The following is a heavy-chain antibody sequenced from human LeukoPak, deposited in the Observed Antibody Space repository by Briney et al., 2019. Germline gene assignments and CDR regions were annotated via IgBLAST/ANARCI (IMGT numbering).Heavy chain of an antibody. CDR3: ALTLSQGGYIYGGTIDY. CDR1: GGTFSSYA. CDR2: IIPIFGTA. J-gene: IGHJ4*02. Sequence: SVKVSCKASGGTFSSYAISWVRQAPGQGLEWMGGIIPIFGTANYAQKFQGRVTITADESTSTAYMEMSSLRSEDTAVYYCALTLSQGGYIYGGTIDYWGQGTLVTVSS. D-gene: IGHD5-18*01. V-gene: IGHV1-69*13.